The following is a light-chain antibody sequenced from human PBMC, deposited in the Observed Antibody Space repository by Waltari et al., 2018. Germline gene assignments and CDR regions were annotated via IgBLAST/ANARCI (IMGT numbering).Light chain of an antibody. V-gene: IGLV1-40*01. CDR3: QSYDNSLSAPYV. J-gene: IGLJ1*01. CDR1: SPNIRAGND. CDR2: VTH. Sequence: QSLLTQPTSVSGAPGQSVIIPCTGSSPNIRAGNDGHWYQQFPGAAPSLLIYVTHSRPSGVPDRFSGSRSGTSASLASAGLQAEDEADYFCQSYDNSLSAPYVFGTGTKVIVL.